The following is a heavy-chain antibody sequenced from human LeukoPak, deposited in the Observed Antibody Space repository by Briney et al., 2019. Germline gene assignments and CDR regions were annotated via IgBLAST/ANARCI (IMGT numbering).Heavy chain of an antibody. J-gene: IGHJ5*02. D-gene: IGHD2-15*01. CDR2: INPNSGAT. V-gene: IGHV1-2*02. Sequence: ASVKVSCKTSGYTFTGYYIHWVRQAPGQGLESMGWINPNSGATNYAQSFQGRVTMTRDTSTSTAHMELSRLRSDDTAVYYCARGDCSVSGCHGGNWFDPWGQGTLVTVSS. CDR3: ARGDCSVSGCHGGNWFDP. CDR1: GYTFTGYY.